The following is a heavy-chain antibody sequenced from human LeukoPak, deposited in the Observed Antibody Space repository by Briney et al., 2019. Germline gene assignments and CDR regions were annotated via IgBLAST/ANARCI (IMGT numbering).Heavy chain of an antibody. D-gene: IGHD5-12*01. CDR3: ARVVVAAFLFYFDY. J-gene: IGHJ4*02. Sequence: GGSLRLSCAASGFTFSSYWMSWIRQAPGKGLEWVANIKEDGSEKNYVDSVKGRFIISRDNAKNSLYLQMNSLRAEDTAVYYCARVVVAAFLFYFDYWGQGTLVTVSS. CDR1: GFTFSSYW. V-gene: IGHV3-7*01. CDR2: IKEDGSEK.